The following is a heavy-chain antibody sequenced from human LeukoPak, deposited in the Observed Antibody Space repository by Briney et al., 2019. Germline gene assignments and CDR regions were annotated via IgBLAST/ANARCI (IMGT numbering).Heavy chain of an antibody. CDR2: IKQDGSEK. V-gene: IGHV3-7*01. CDR1: GFTFSSYW. D-gene: IGHD5-18*01. CDR3: ARDEVGYSYGFLGSFTALDY. J-gene: IGHJ4*02. Sequence: QPGGSLRLSCAASGFTFSSYWMGWVRQAPGKGLEWVANIKQDGSEKYYVDSVKGRFTISRDNAKNSLYLQMNSLRAEDTAVYYCARDEVGYSYGFLGSFTALDYWGQGTLVTVSS.